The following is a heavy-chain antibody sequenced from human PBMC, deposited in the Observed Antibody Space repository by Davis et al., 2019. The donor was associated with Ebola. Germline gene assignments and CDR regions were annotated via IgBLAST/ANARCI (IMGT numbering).Heavy chain of an antibody. CDR1: GYTFTGYY. CDR3: ARIAVTNWFDP. CDR2: INPNSGGT. J-gene: IGHJ5*02. Sequence: ASVKVSCKASGYTFTGYYMHWVRQAPGQGLEWMGWINPNSGGTNYAQKFQGRVTMTRDTSISTAYMELSSLRSEDTAVYYCARIAVTNWFDPWGQGTLVTVSS. D-gene: IGHD5-18*01. V-gene: IGHV1-2*02.